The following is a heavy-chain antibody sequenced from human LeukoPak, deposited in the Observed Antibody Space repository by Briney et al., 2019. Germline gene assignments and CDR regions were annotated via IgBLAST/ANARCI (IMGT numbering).Heavy chain of an antibody. J-gene: IGHJ4*02. Sequence: PSETLSLTCTVSGGSLSSSSYYWGWIRQPPGKGLEWIGSIYYSGSTYYNPSLKGRVTISVDTSKNQFSLKISSVTAVEAALYCCASGGSWYGDYWGQGTLVTVSS. D-gene: IGHD6-13*01. CDR2: IYYSGST. CDR1: GGSLSSSSYY. V-gene: IGHV4-39*01. CDR3: ASGGSWYGDY.